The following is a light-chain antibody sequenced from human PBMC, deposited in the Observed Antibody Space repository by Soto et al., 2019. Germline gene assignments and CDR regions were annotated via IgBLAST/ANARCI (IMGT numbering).Light chain of an antibody. J-gene: IGKJ2*02. CDR3: QQYGRSPCT. V-gene: IGKV3-20*01. CDR2: GAS. CDR1: QRITDNF. Sequence: EIVLTQSPVTLSLSPGERATLSCRASQRITDNFLAWFQQKPGLAPRLLISGASTRASGVPDRFSGGGSGTDFVLTIGRLEPEDFAVYFCQQYGRSPCTFGQGTKLQIK.